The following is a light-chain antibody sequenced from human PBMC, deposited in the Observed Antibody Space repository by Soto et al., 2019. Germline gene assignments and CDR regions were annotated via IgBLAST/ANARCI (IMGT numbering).Light chain of an antibody. Sequence: QSVLTQPPSVSGAPGQRVTISCTGSSSNIGAGYDVHWYQQLPGTAPKLLIYSNSNRPSGVPDRFSGSKSGTSASLALTGLQAEDEADYYCQSYDSSLSGYVVFGGGTKLTVL. J-gene: IGLJ2*01. CDR1: SSNIGAGYD. CDR3: QSYDSSLSGYVV. V-gene: IGLV1-40*01. CDR2: SNS.